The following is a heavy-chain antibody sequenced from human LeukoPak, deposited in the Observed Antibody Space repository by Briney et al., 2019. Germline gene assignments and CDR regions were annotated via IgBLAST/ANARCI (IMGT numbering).Heavy chain of an antibody. CDR3: ARLNSGNLRGILY. CDR1: GYMFTAYY. D-gene: IGHD3-10*01. Sequence: ASVKVSCKASGYMFTAYYINWVRQSPGLGLEWLGWVNPNNGGTTYAQNFQGRVTMTSDMSTSTAYLELNGLRSDDTAVYFCARLNSGNLRGILYWGQGSMVTVSS. V-gene: IGHV1-2*02. J-gene: IGHJ4*02. CDR2: VNPNNGGT.